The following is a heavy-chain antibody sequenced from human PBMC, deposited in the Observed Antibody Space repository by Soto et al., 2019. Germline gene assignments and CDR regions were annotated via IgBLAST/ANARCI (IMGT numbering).Heavy chain of an antibody. CDR2: INPNSGGT. D-gene: IGHD3-3*01. V-gene: IGHV1-2*04. CDR1: GYTFTGYY. J-gene: IGHJ4*02. CDR3: ARGPYDFWSGYPSYFDY. Sequence: ASVKVSCKASGYTFTGYYMHWVRQAPGQGLEWMGWINPNSGGTNYAQKFQGWVTMTRDTSISTACMELSRLRSDDTAVYYCARGPYDFWSGYPSYFDYWGQVPLVTVSS.